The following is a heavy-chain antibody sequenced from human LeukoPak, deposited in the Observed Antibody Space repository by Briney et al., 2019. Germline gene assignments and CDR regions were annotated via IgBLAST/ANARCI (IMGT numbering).Heavy chain of an antibody. Sequence: GGSLRLSCAASGFTFSSYAMSWVRQAPGKGLEWVSAISGSGGSTYYADSVKGRFTISRDNSKDTLYLQMNSLRAEDTAVYYCAKWLGGWFLSSMYYFDYWGQGTLVTVSS. V-gene: IGHV3-23*01. CDR1: GFTFSSYA. CDR2: ISGSGGST. D-gene: IGHD3-10*01. CDR3: AKWLGGWFLSSMYYFDY. J-gene: IGHJ4*02.